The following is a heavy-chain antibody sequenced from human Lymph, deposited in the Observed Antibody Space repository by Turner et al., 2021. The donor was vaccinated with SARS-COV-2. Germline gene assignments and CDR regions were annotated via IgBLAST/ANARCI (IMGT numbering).Heavy chain of an antibody. CDR1: GYTVTRYD. J-gene: IGHJ5*02. CDR2: MKPKSSYT. Sequence: VQLVPSGPDVTFPGSSLTVSCKASGYTVTRYDINGVRQATGQELEWMGWMKPKSSYTGYAKKFQGRVTMTRNTSISTAKMELNSMTSDDKAVDYCAKEDGYPPQGLLDPWGQGTLVTVSS. D-gene: IGHD6-25*01. V-gene: IGHV1-8*01. CDR3: AKEDGYPPQGLLDP.